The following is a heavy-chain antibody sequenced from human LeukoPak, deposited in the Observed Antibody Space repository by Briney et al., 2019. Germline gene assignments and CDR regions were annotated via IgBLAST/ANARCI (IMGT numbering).Heavy chain of an antibody. CDR2: IYWDDDK. CDR3: AHIGGWLSFDY. CDR1: GGSISSYYW. Sequence: TLSLTCTVSGGSISSYYWSWIRQPPGKALEWLALIYWDDDKRYSPSLKSRLTITKDTSKNQVVLTMTNMDPVDTATYYCAHIGGWLSFDYWGQGTLVTVSS. V-gene: IGHV2-5*08. D-gene: IGHD6-19*01. J-gene: IGHJ4*02.